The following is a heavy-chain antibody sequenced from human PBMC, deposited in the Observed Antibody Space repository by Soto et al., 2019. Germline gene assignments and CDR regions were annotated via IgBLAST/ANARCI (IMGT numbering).Heavy chain of an antibody. CDR1: GFTFDDYT. J-gene: IGHJ4*02. Sequence: GGSLRLSCAASGFTFDDYTMHWVRQAPGKGLEWVSLISWDGGSTYYADSVKGRFTISRDNSKNSLYLQMNSLRTEDTALYYCARTLSIAALYYFDYWGQGTLVTVSS. CDR3: ARTLSIAALYYFDY. CDR2: ISWDGGST. V-gene: IGHV3-43*01. D-gene: IGHD6-13*01.